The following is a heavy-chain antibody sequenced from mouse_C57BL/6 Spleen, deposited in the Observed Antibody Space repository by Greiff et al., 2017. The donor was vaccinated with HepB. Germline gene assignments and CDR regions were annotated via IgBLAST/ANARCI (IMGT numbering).Heavy chain of an antibody. CDR3: TSWEGGYDYSDY. V-gene: IGHV1-15*01. CDR1: GYTFTDYE. J-gene: IGHJ3*01. D-gene: IGHD2-4*01. CDR2: IDPETGGT. Sequence: VQLQQSGAELVRPGASVTLSCKASGYTFTDYEMHWVKQTPVQGLEWIGAIDPETGGTAYNQKFKGKAILTADKSSSTAYMELRSLTSEDSAVYYCTSWEGGYDYSDYWGQGTLVTVSA.